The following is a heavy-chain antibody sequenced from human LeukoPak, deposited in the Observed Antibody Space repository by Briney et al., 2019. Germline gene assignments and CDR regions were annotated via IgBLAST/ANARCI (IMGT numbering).Heavy chain of an antibody. V-gene: IGHV3-33*08. CDR2: IWYDGSNK. CDR3: ARKSAGWYEGWFDP. CDR1: GFTFSSYG. J-gene: IGHJ5*02. Sequence: GGSLRLSCAASGFTFSSYGIHWVRQAPGKGLEWVAVIWYDGSNKYYADSVKGRFTISRDNSKNTLYLQMNSLRSEDTAVYYCARKSAGWYEGWFDPWGQGTLVTVSS. D-gene: IGHD6-19*01.